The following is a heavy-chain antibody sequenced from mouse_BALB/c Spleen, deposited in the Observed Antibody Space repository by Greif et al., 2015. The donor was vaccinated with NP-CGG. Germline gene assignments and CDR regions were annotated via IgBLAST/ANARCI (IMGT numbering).Heavy chain of an antibody. J-gene: IGHJ1*01. D-gene: IGHD1-1*01. Sequence: VQLQQPGPELVKPGASVKMSCKASGYTFTSYVMHWVKQKPGQGLEWIGYINPYNDGTKYNEKFKGEATLTSDKSSSTAYMELSSLTSEDSAVYYCARSSYGSSYWYFDVWGAGTTVTVSS. CDR1: GYTFTSYV. CDR3: ARSSYGSSYWYFDV. CDR2: INPYNDGT. V-gene: IGHV1-14*01.